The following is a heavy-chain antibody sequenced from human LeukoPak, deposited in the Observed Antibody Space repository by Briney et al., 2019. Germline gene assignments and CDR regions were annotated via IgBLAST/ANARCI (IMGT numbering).Heavy chain of an antibody. CDR2: IYHSGST. CDR3: ARGPPSHYGDLDYFDY. D-gene: IGHD4-17*01. CDR1: GGSISSSNW. J-gene: IGHJ4*02. V-gene: IGHV4-4*02. Sequence: SGTLSLTCAVSGGSISSSNWWSWVRQPPGKGLEWIGEIYHSGSTNYNPSLKSRVTISVDKSKNQFSLKLSSVTAADTAVYYCARGPPSHYGDLDYFDYWGQGTLVTVSS.